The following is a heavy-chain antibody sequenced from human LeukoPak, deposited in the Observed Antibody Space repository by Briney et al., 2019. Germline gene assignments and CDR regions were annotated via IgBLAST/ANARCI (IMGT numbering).Heavy chain of an antibody. CDR2: IRHDGSIK. D-gene: IGHD3-16*01. V-gene: IGHV3-30*02. CDR1: GYSVSNNY. Sequence: GGSLRLSCAPSGYSVSNNYMSWVRQAPGKGLEWVAFIRHDGSIKNYADSVKGRSTISRDNSKNTLYLQMNSLRAEDTAVYYCAKDSLADIDYWGQGTLVTVSS. CDR3: AKDSLADIDY. J-gene: IGHJ4*02.